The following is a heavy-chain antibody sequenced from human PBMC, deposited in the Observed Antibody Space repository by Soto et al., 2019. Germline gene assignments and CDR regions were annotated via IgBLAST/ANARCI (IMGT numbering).Heavy chain of an antibody. CDR2: IYYSGST. V-gene: IGHV4-59*12. J-gene: IGHJ4*02. Sequence: SETLSLTCTVSGGSISSYYWSWIRQPPGKGLEWIGYIYYSGSTNYNPSLKSRVTISVDTSKNQFSLKLSSVTAADTAVYYCAREAGYSGYDWGFDYWGQGTLVTVSS. CDR1: GGSISSYY. D-gene: IGHD5-12*01. CDR3: AREAGYSGYDWGFDY.